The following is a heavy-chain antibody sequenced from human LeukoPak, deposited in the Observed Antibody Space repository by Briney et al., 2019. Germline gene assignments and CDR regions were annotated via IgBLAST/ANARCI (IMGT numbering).Heavy chain of an antibody. CDR3: TRDRIDYGDYVDY. V-gene: IGHV3-30*02. CDR2: IRSDDITT. J-gene: IGHJ4*02. CDR1: GFTFSTYG. Sequence: QPGGSLRLSCAASGFTFSTYGMHWVRQAPGKGLEWVAFIRSDDITTYYADSVKGRFTISRDNSKNTLYLQMNSLRAEDAAVYYCTRDRIDYGDYVDYWGQGTLVTVSS. D-gene: IGHD4-17*01.